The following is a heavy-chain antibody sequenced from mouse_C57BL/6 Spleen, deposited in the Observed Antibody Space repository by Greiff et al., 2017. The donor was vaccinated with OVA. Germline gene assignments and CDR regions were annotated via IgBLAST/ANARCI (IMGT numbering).Heavy chain of an antibody. D-gene: IGHD2-2*01. Sequence: QVQLQQPGAELVMPGASVKLSCKASGYTFTSYWMHWVKQRPGQGLEWIGEIDPSDSYTNYNQKFKGKSTLTVDKSSSTAYMQLSSLTSEDSAVYYCARGGYGFADWGQGTLVTVSA. V-gene: IGHV1-69*01. CDR1: GYTFTSYW. CDR2: IDPSDSYT. J-gene: IGHJ3*01. CDR3: ARGGYGFAD.